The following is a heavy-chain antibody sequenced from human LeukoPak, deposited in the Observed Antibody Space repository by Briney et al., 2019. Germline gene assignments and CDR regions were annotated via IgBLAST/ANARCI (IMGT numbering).Heavy chain of an antibody. V-gene: IGHV3-30*02. D-gene: IGHD6-13*01. J-gene: IGHJ4*02. CDR3: AKEIGAAAGRGFDS. Sequence: GGSLRLSCAASGFTFSSYGMHWVRQAPGKGLEWVAFIRYDENTQYYADSVKGRFTISRDNSKNTLFLQMNSLRPDDTALYYCAKEIGAAAGRGFDSWGQGTLVTVSS. CDR2: IRYDENTQ. CDR1: GFTFSSYG.